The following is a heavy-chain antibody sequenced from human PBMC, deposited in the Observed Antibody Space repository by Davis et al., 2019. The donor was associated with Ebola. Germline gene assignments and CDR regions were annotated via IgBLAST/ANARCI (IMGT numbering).Heavy chain of an antibody. V-gene: IGHV3-74*01. J-gene: IGHJ4*02. CDR1: GFSFSSYW. CDR3: ARIRHYGDYDVASDY. Sequence: HTGGSLRLSCAASGFSFSSYWMHWVRQVPEKGLVWVSRIKTDGSLTGYGDSVQGRFTISRDNSKNTLYLQMNSLRTEDTAVYYCARIRHYGDYDVASDYWGQGTSVTVSS. CDR2: IKTDGSLT. D-gene: IGHD4-17*01.